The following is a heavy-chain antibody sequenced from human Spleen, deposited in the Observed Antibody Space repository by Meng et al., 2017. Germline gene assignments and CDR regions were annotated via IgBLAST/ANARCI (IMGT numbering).Heavy chain of an antibody. V-gene: IGHV1-69*01. CDR2: IIPIFGTA. CDR3: VRSFYGSGSYYNVFRWFDP. Sequence: QVEVVQSGAEVKKPGSSVKVSCKASGGTFSSYAISWVRQAPGQGLEWMGGIIPIFGTANYAQKFQGRVTITTDESTSTAYMELSSLRSEDTAVYYCVRSFYGSGSYYNVFRWFDPWGQGTLVTVSS. CDR1: GGTFSSYA. J-gene: IGHJ5*02. D-gene: IGHD3-10*01.